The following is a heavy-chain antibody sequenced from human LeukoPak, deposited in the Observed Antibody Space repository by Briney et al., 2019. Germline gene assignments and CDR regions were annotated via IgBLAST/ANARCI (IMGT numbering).Heavy chain of an antibody. CDR3: ARFSMAAAGTQRYNWFDP. J-gene: IGHJ5*02. D-gene: IGHD6-13*01. CDR1: GGSISSYY. Sequence: PSETLSLTCTVSGGSISSYYWSWIRQPPGKGLEWIGYIYYSGSTNYNPSLKSRVTISVDTSKNQFSLKLSSVTAADTAVYYCARFSMAAAGTQRYNWFDPWGQGTLVTVSS. V-gene: IGHV4-59*08. CDR2: IYYSGST.